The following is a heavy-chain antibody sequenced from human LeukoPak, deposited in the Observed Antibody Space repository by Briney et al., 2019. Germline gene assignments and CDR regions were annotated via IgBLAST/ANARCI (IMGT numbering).Heavy chain of an antibody. J-gene: IGHJ4*02. V-gene: IGHV5-51*01. D-gene: IGHD2-8*02. CDR3: ARSTGGTGPADY. Sequence: GESLKISCKASGYGFTSYWIGWVRQMPGEGLEWMGIIYPGDSDTRYSPSFQGQVTISADTTISTAYLQWTSLKASDTAMYYCARSTGGTGPADYWGQGTLVTVSS. CDR2: IYPGDSDT. CDR1: GYGFTSYW.